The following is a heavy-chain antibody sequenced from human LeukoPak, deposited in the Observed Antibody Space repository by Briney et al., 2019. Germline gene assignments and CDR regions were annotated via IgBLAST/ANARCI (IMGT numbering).Heavy chain of an antibody. CDR3: ARVGYYGSGRGLYYFDY. CDR1: GGSISSGGYY. D-gene: IGHD3-10*01. Sequence: PSETLSLTCTVSGGSISSGGYYWSWIRQHPGKGLEWIGYIYYSGSTYYNPSLKSRVTISVDRSKNQFSLKLSSVTAADTAVYYCARVGYYGSGRGLYYFDYWGQGTLVTVSS. J-gene: IGHJ4*02. CDR2: IYYSGST. V-gene: IGHV4-31*03.